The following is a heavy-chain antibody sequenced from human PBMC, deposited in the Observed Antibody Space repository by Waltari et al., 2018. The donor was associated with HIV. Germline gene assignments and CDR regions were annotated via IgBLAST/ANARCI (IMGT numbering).Heavy chain of an antibody. Sequence: QVQLVQSGAEVKKRGSSVKVSCKASGGTFSNFAINWVRQAPGHGLEWLGGVVPFFATTTYARKFQGRVTISATASTGTAYMELRSLTTDDTAVYYCARSLLTPYYFDSWGQGTLVTVSS. J-gene: IGHJ4*02. CDR1: GGTFSNFA. CDR2: VVPFFATT. CDR3: ARSLLTPYYFDS. V-gene: IGHV1-69*12. D-gene: IGHD2-21*02.